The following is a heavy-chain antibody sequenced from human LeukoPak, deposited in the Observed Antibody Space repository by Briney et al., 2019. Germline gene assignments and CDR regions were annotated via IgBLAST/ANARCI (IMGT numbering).Heavy chain of an antibody. D-gene: IGHD2-2*02. J-gene: IGHJ3*02. Sequence: GASVKVSCKASGYTFTSYGISWVRQAPGQGLEWMGWISAYNGNTNYAQKLQGRVTMTTDTSTSTAYMELRNLRSDDTAVYYCARAAYCSSTSCYTANPDDAFDIWGQGTMVTVSS. CDR3: ARAAYCSSTSCYTANPDDAFDI. CDR1: GYTFTSYG. CDR2: ISAYNGNT. V-gene: IGHV1-18*01.